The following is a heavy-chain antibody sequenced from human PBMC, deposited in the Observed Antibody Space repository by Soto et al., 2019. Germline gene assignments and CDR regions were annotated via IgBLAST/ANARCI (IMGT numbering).Heavy chain of an antibody. Sequence: GKGLEWIGYIYYSGSTNYNPSLKSRVTISVDTSKNQFSLKLSSVTAADTAVYYCATIVGREYKLHYMEVRVNRTS. CDR2: IYYSGST. CDR3: ATIVGREYKLHYMEV. D-gene: IGHD3-22*01. J-gene: IGHJ6*03. V-gene: IGHV4-59*01.